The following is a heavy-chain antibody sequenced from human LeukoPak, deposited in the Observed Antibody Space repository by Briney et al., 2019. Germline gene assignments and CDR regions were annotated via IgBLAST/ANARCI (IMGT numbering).Heavy chain of an antibody. D-gene: IGHD1-7*01. Sequence: ASVKVSCKASGYTFTSYYMHWVRQGPGQGLEWMGIINPSGGSASYAQKFQGRVTMTRDTSTSTVYMELSSLRSEDTAVYYCARPVSGELPDYWGQGTLVTVSS. V-gene: IGHV1-46*01. J-gene: IGHJ4*02. CDR1: GYTFTSYY. CDR3: ARPVSGELPDY. CDR2: INPSGGSA.